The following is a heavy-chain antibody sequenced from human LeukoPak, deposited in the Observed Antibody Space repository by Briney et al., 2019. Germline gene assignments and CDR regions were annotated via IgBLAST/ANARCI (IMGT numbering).Heavy chain of an antibody. Sequence: HVASVKVSCKASGYTFTGYYMHWVRQAPGQGLELMGWISTNTGNPTYAQGFTGRSVFSLDTSVSTAYLQISSLKAEDTAVYYCARDYTLTLGTTTYFQHWGQGTLVTVSS. CDR2: ISTNTGNP. V-gene: IGHV7-4-1*02. D-gene: IGHD1-7*01. CDR3: ARDYTLTLGTTTYFQH. J-gene: IGHJ1*01. CDR1: GYTFTGYY.